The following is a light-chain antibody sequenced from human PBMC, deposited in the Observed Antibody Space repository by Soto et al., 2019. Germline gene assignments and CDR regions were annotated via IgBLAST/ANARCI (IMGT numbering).Light chain of an antibody. CDR1: QTISIF. CDR2: TAS. J-gene: IGKJ1*01. Sequence: DIQMTQSPSSLSASVGDRVTITCRASQTISIFLNWYQHKPGKPPTLLIYTASTLQSGVPSRFSGSGSGTEFALAISSLQPEDFATYYCQQLITYPQTFGQGTKVDIK. V-gene: IGKV1-9*01. CDR3: QQLITYPQT.